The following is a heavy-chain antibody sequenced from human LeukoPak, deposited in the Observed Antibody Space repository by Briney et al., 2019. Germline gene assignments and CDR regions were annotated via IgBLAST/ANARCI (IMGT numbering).Heavy chain of an antibody. D-gene: IGHD6-19*01. J-gene: IGHJ4*02. CDR3: AKVPSPRAVAGNYYFDY. CDR1: GFTFSSYG. Sequence: PGGSLRLSCAASGFTFSSYGMHWVRQAPGKGLEWVAVISYDGSNKYYADSVKGRFTISRDNSKNTLYLQMNSLRAEDTAVYYCAKVPSPRAVAGNYYFDYWGQGTLVTVSS. CDR2: ISYDGSNK. V-gene: IGHV3-30*18.